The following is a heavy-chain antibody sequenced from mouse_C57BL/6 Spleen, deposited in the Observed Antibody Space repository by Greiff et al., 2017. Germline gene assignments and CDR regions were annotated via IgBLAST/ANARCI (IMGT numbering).Heavy chain of an antibody. Sequence: QVQLQQSGAELVRPGASVKLSCKASGYTFTDYYINWVKQRPGQGLEWIARIYPGSGNTYYNEKFKGKATLTADKSSSTAYMQLSSLTSEDSAVYFCARDDYDFAYWGQGTLVTVSA. V-gene: IGHV1-76*01. J-gene: IGHJ3*01. CDR3: ARDDYDFAY. D-gene: IGHD2-4*01. CDR1: GYTFTDYY. CDR2: IYPGSGNT.